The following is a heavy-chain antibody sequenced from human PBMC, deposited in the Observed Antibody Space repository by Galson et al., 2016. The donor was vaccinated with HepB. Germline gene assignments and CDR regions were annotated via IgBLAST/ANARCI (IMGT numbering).Heavy chain of an antibody. CDR2: ISYDGSNK. V-gene: IGHV3-30*04. CDR1: GFTFSSYA. CDR3: ARAGTSGLVVSMDV. D-gene: IGHD2-2*01. J-gene: IGHJ6*02. Sequence: SLRLSCAASGFTFSSYAMHWLRQAPGKGLECVAVISYDGSNKYYRDSVKGRFTISRDNSKNMLYLQMSSLRVEDTAVYYCARAGTSGLVVSMDVWGQGTTVTVSS.